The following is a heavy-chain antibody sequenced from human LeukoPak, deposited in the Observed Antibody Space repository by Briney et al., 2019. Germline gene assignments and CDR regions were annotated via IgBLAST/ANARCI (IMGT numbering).Heavy chain of an antibody. J-gene: IGHJ6*02. CDR3: ARDLLCVSCGITGTQGKYGMDV. CDR2: IYYSGST. D-gene: IGHD1-20*01. Sequence: PSETLSLTCTVSGGSISSYYWSWIRQPPGKGLEWIGYIYYSGSTNYNPSLKSRVTISVDTSKNQFSLKLSSVTAADTAVYYCARDLLCVSCGITGTQGKYGMDVWGQGTTVTVSS. CDR1: GGSISSYY. V-gene: IGHV4-59*01.